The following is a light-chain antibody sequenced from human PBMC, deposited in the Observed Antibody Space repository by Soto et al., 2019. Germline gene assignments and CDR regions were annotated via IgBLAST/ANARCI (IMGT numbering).Light chain of an antibody. CDR2: KIS. CDR3: MQATQSIT. Sequence: DTVLTQTPLSSPVTLGQPASISCWSSQSLLHSDGNTYLSWLQQRPGQPPRPLIYKISNRFSGVPDRFSGSGAGTHFTLKISRVEAEYVGVYYCMQATQSITFGQGTRLEIK. V-gene: IGKV2-24*01. CDR1: QSLLHSDGNTY. J-gene: IGKJ5*01.